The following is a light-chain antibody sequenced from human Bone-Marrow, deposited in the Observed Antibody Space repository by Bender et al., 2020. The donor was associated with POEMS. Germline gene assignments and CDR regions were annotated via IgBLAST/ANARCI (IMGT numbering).Light chain of an antibody. J-gene: IGLJ3*02. CDR3: ASYAGRIAVV. Sequence: QSALTQPASVSGSPGQSITISCTGTSSDVGSYNLVSWYQQYPGKAPQLLIFEGHKRPSGVSDRFSASKSGNTASLTISGLQAEDEADYFCASYAGRIAVVFGGGTRLTVL. CDR2: EGH. CDR1: SSDVGSYNL. V-gene: IGLV2-23*01.